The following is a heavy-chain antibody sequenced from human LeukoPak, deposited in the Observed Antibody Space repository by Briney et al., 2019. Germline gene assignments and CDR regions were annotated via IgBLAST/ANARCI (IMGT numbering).Heavy chain of an antibody. CDR1: GFTFSSYA. D-gene: IGHD3-10*01. CDR3: AKESNTGGLLWFGELIYFDY. CDR2: ISGSGGST. V-gene: IGHV3-23*01. Sequence: GGSLRLSCAASGFTFSSYAMSWVRQAPGKGLEWVSAISGSGGSTYYADSVKGRFTISRDNSKNTLYLQMNSLRAEDTAVYYCAKESNTGGLLWFGELIYFDYWGQGTLVTVSS. J-gene: IGHJ4*02.